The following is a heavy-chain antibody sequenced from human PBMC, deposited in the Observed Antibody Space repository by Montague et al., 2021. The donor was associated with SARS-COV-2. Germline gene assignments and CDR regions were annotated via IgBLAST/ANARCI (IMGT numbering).Heavy chain of an antibody. CDR1: GFNFSDYY. V-gene: IGHV3-11*06. CDR2: ISSSTTYP. CDR3: AREGHLATRPGWSNWFDP. Sequence: SLRLSCAASGFNFSDYYITWVRQAPGKGLEWVAYISSSTTYPNYADSLXVRFTISRDNTKKSVYLQMNRLRAEDTGVYYCAREGHLATRPGWSNWFDPWGQGTLVTVSS. D-gene: IGHD6-6*01. J-gene: IGHJ5*02.